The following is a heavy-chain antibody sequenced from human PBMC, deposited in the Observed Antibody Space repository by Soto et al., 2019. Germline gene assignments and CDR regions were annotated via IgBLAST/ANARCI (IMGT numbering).Heavy chain of an antibody. J-gene: IGHJ3*01. D-gene: IGHD1-1*01. CDR1: GLTISGSKY. Sequence: DVQLVESGGGLIQPGASLRLSCAAFGLTISGSKYVAWGRQAPGKGLEWGSALYDVFGSFYADSVKGRFTTSSDRSKSTVYLQMNDLRPDDTAVYYCASWHEREHAYDVWGQGTTVIVSS. V-gene: IGHV3-53*01. CDR3: ASWHEREHAYDV. CDR2: LYDVFGS.